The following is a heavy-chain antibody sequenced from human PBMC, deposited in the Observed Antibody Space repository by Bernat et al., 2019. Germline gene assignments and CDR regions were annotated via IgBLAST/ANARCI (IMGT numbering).Heavy chain of an antibody. J-gene: IGHJ4*02. CDR2: IKEDGSEK. CDR3: ASSVTVFDD. CDR1: GFTSSRYW. Sequence: EVQLVESGGGLVQPGGSLRLSCAASGFTSSRYWMSWVRQAPGKGLEWVANIKEDGSEKYYGDSVKGRFTISRDNAKNSLYLQMNSLRAEDTAVYYCASSVTVFDDWGQGTLVTVPS. D-gene: IGHD2-21*02. V-gene: IGHV3-7*01.